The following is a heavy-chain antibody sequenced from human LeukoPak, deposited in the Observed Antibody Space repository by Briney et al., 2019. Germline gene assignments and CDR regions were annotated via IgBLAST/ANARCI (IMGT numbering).Heavy chain of an antibody. CDR2: IKQVGSEK. Sequence: GGSLRLSCAASGFTLSSYWMSWVRQAPGKGLEWVANIKQVGSEKYYVDSVKGRFTISRDNAKNSAYLQTNSLRAEDTAVYYCASSTYDFWSGYPTSFDYWGQGTLVTVSS. D-gene: IGHD3-3*01. CDR3: ASSTYDFWSGYPTSFDY. J-gene: IGHJ4*02. V-gene: IGHV3-7*02. CDR1: GFTLSSYW.